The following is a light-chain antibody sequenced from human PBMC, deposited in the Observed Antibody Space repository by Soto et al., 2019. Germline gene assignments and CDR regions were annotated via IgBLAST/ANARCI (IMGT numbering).Light chain of an antibody. CDR1: QSVTSSY. Sequence: EIVMTQSPATLSVSPGERATLSCRVSQSVTSSYLAWYQQKPGQAPRLLIYGASTRATGIPARFSGSGSGTEFTLIVSSLQSEDFAVYYCQQYSNWPATFGQGTRLEIK. V-gene: IGKV3-15*01. CDR3: QQYSNWPAT. J-gene: IGKJ5*01. CDR2: GAS.